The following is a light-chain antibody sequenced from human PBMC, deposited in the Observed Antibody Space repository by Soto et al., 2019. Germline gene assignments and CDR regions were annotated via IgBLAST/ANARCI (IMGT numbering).Light chain of an antibody. CDR1: SSNIGAGYD. CDR3: QSYDSSLSAPL. Sequence: QSVLTQPPSVSGAPGQRVTISCTGSSSNIGAGYDVHWYQQLPGTAPKLLIYGNSNRPSGVPDRFSGSKSGTSASLAITGLQAEDEADYYCQSYDSSLSAPLFGGGPKLTVL. V-gene: IGLV1-40*01. CDR2: GNS. J-gene: IGLJ2*01.